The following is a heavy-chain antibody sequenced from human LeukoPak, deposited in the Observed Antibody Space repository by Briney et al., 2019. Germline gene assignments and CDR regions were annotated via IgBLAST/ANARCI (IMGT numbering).Heavy chain of an antibody. Sequence: PSETLSLTCTVSGGPISNYYWRWIRQPPGEGLEWVGYIYYSGSTNYNPSLKSRVIISGDTSNDQFSRKLSSVTAADTAMYYCARAVNSGSYTNIQHWGQGTLVTVSS. J-gene: IGHJ1*01. CDR2: IYYSGST. CDR1: GGPISNYY. V-gene: IGHV4-59*01. CDR3: ARAVNSGSYTNIQH. D-gene: IGHD1-26*01.